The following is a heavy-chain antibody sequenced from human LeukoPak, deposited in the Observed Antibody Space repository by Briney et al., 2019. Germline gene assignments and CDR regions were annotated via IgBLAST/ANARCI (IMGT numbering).Heavy chain of an antibody. CDR2: ISGSGGNT. J-gene: IGHJ4*02. Sequence: GGSLRLSCAASGFTFSSYAMSWVRQAPGKGLEWVSAISGSGGNTYYADSVKGRFTISRDNSKNTLYLQMNSLRAEDTAVYYCAKMEVVTPNFDYWGQGTLVTVSS. V-gene: IGHV3-23*01. CDR1: GFTFSSYA. D-gene: IGHD4-23*01. CDR3: AKMEVVTPNFDY.